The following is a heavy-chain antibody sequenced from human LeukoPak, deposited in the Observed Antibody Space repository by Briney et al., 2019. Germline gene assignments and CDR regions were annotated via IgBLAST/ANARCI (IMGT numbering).Heavy chain of an antibody. Sequence: GGSLRLSCAASGFSVSSNYMNWVRQAPGKGLEWVSVIYISGTTYYADSVKGRFTISRDNSKNTLYLQMNSLRADDTAVYYCARAPERGAHSSSPDYWGQGTLVTVSS. J-gene: IGHJ4*02. CDR1: GFSVSSNY. V-gene: IGHV3-53*01. D-gene: IGHD6-6*01. CDR3: ARAPERGAHSSSPDY. CDR2: IYISGTT.